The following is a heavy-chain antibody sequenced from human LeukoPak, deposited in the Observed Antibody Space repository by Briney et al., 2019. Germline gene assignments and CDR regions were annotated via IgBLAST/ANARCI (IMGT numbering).Heavy chain of an antibody. CDR2: IDWDDDK. J-gene: IGHJ4*02. CDR3: ARSTSNYYGSGSYYN. D-gene: IGHD3-10*01. V-gene: IGHV2-70*11. Sequence: SGPPLVKPTQTLTLTCTFSGFSLSTSGMCVSWIRQPPGKALEWLARIDWDDDKYYSTSLKTRLTISKDTSKNQVVLTMTNMDPVDTATYYCARSTSNYYGSGSYYNWGQGTLVTVSS. CDR1: GFSLSTSGMC.